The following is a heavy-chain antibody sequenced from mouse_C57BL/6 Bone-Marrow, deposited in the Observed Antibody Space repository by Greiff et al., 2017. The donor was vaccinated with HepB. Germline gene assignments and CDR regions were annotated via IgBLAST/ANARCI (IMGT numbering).Heavy chain of an antibody. J-gene: IGHJ2*01. CDR2: IYPGSGNT. V-gene: IGHV1-76*01. CDR3: ARESY. CDR1: GYTFTDYY. Sequence: QVQLQQSGAELVRPGASVKLSCKASGYTFTDYYIYWVKQRPGQGLEWIARIYPGSGNTYYNEKFKGKATLTAEKSSSTAYMQLSSLTSEDSAVSFWARESYWCQGTTLTVSS.